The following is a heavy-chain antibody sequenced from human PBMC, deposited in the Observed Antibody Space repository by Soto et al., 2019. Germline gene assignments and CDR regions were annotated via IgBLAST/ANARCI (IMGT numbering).Heavy chain of an antibody. CDR1: GFTFSSYG. V-gene: IGHV3-33*01. J-gene: IGHJ3*02. D-gene: IGHD3-16*02. CDR2: IWYDGSNN. CDR3: ARNYVWGSYRRDAFDI. Sequence: QVQLVESGGGVVQPGRSLRLSSAASGFTFSSYGMHWVRQAPGKGLEWVAVIWYDGSNNYYADSVKGRFTISRDNSKNTLYLQINSLRAEDTAVYYCARNYVWGSYRRDAFDIWGQGTMVTVSS.